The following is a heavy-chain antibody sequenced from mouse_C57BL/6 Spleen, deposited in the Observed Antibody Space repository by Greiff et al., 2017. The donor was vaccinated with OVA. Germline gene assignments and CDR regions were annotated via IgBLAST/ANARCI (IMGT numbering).Heavy chain of an antibody. J-gene: IGHJ2*01. CDR3: ARWDYYGSSYVRYFDY. CDR1: GYTFTSYW. CDR2: IYPGDGDT. Sequence: VQLQQPGAELVKPGASVKLSCKASGYTFTSYWMHWVKQRPGQGLEWIGRIYPGDGDTNYNGKFKGKATLTADKSSSTAYMQLSSLTSEDSAVYFCARWDYYGSSYVRYFDYWGQGTTLTVSS. D-gene: IGHD1-1*01. V-gene: IGHV1-64*01.